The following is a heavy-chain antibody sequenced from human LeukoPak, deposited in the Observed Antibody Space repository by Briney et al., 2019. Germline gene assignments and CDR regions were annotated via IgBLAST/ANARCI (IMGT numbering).Heavy chain of an antibody. CDR1: GFTFSSYA. Sequence: KSGGSLRLSCAASGFTFSSYAMSWVRQASGKGLEWVSAISGSGGSTYYADSVKGRFTISRDNSKNTLYLQMNSLRAEDTAVYYCARSQGVRGFYYYGMDVWGKGTSVTVSS. CDR3: ARSQGVRGFYYYGMDV. V-gene: IGHV3-23*01. D-gene: IGHD3-10*01. CDR2: ISGSGGST. J-gene: IGHJ6*04.